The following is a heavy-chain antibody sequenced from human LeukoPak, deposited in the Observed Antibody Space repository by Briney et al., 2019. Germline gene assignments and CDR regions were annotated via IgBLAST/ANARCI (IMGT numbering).Heavy chain of an antibody. CDR2: IYHSGST. Sequence: PGGSLRLSCAASGFTFSSYAMHWVRQPPGKGLEWIGEIYHSGSTNYNSSLESRVTISIDKSKNQFSLKFSSVTAADTAVYYCASFSSSWYARDFWGQGTLITVSS. V-gene: IGHV4-4*02. J-gene: IGHJ4*02. CDR3: ASFSSSWYARDF. CDR1: GFTFSSYA. D-gene: IGHD6-13*01.